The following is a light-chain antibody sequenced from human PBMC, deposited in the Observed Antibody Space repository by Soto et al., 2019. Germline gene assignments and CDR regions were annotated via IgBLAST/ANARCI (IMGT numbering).Light chain of an antibody. V-gene: IGLV2-14*01. CDR1: SSDVGDYNY. Sequence: QSALTQPASVSGSPGQSITISCTGTSSDVGDYNYVSWYQQHPGKAPKLMIYDVSNRPSGVSNRFSGSKSGNTASLTISGLQGEDEADYYCSSYTSSSPCVFGTGTKLTVL. J-gene: IGLJ1*01. CDR2: DVS. CDR3: SSYTSSSPCV.